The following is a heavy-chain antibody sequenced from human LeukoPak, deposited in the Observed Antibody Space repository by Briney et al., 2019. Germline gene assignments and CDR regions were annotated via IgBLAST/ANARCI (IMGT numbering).Heavy chain of an antibody. D-gene: IGHD4-17*01. CDR1: GYSFTSYW. CDR2: IYPGDSDT. Sequence: GESLKISCKGSGYSFTSYWIGWVRQMPGKGLEWMGIIYPGDSDTRYSPSFQGQVTISADKSISTAYLQWSSLKASDTAMYYCARPDYGDPLNPWERAFDIWGQGTMVTVSS. CDR3: ARPDYGDPLNPWERAFDI. V-gene: IGHV5-51*01. J-gene: IGHJ3*02.